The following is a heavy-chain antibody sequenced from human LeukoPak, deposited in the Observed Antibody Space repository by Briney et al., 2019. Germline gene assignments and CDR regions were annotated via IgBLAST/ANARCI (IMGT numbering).Heavy chain of an antibody. Sequence: SVKVSCKASGGTFSSYAISWVRQAPGQGLEWMGRIIPIFGIANYAQKFQGRVTITADKSTSTAYMELSSLRSGDTAVYYCASSLNQSYCGGDCYLIWGQGTLVTVSS. CDR1: GGTFSSYA. D-gene: IGHD2-21*02. J-gene: IGHJ4*02. CDR2: IIPIFGIA. CDR3: ASSLNQSYCGGDCYLI. V-gene: IGHV1-69*04.